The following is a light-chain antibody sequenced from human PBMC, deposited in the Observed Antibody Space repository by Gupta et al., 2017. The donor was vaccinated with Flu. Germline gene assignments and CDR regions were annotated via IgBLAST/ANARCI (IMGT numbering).Light chain of an antibody. V-gene: IGLV2-14*01. Sequence: QSALTQPASVSGSPVQSITISCTGTSSDVGGYNHVSWYQQHPGKAPKLLIYEVNNRPLGVSNRFSGSKSANTASLTISGLQTEDEATYYCSSYTRKINWVFGGGTKLTVL. CDR2: EVN. CDR3: SSYTRKINWV. J-gene: IGLJ3*02. CDR1: SSDVGGYNH.